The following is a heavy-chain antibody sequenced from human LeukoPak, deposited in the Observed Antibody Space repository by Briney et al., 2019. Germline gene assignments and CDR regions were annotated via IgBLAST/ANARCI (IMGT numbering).Heavy chain of an antibody. CDR2: VYYSGST. D-gene: IGHD3-3*01. J-gene: IGHJ4*02. CDR3: ARDRGLWSGPDY. CDR1: GGXISGYY. Sequence: SETLSLTCTVSGGXISGYYCTWIRQPPGKGLEWIGNVYYSGSTRHNPSLKSRVTISVDTSKNQISLRLSSVTAADTAIYYCARDRGLWSGPDYWGQGTLVTVAS. V-gene: IGHV4-59*01.